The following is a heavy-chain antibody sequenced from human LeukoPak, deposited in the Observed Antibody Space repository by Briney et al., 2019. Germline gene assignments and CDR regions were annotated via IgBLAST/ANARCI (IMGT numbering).Heavy chain of an antibody. V-gene: IGHV1-69*01. CDR2: IIPIFGTA. J-gene: IGHJ3*02. Sequence: GGSLRLSCAASGFTFSSYAISWVRQAPGQGLERMGGIIPIFGTANYAQKFQGRVTITADESTSTAYMELSSLRSEDTAVYYCASSSLRATEGVAFDIWGQGTMVTVSS. CDR1: GFTFSSYA. D-gene: IGHD1-14*01. CDR3: ASSSLRATEGVAFDI.